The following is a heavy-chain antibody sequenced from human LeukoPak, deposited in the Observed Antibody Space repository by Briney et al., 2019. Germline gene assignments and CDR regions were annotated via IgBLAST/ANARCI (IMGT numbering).Heavy chain of an antibody. CDR1: GYMFTSYY. V-gene: IGHV1-2*02. Sequence: ASVKLSCKASGYMFTSYYMHWVRQAPGQGLEWMGMINPSGGGTNYAQKFQGRVTMTRDTSISTAYMELSRLRSDDTAVYYCARVAYYDFRYGMDVWGQGTTVTVSS. CDR2: INPSGGGT. J-gene: IGHJ6*02. D-gene: IGHD3-3*01. CDR3: ARVAYYDFRYGMDV.